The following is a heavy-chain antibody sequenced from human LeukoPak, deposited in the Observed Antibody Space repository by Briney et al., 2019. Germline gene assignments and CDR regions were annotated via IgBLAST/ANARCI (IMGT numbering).Heavy chain of an antibody. D-gene: IGHD3-22*01. Sequence: SETLSLTCTVSGGSISSYYWSWIRQPAGKGLEWIGRIYTGGSTNYNPSLKSRVTMSVDTSKNQFSLKLSSVTAADTAVYYCARDAYYYDSSGYRRFDYWGQGTLVTVSS. CDR3: ARDAYYYDSSGYRRFDY. CDR1: GGSISSYY. CDR2: IYTGGST. J-gene: IGHJ4*02. V-gene: IGHV4-4*07.